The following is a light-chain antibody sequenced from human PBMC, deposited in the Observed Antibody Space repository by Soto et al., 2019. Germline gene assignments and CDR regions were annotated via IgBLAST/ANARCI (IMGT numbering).Light chain of an antibody. V-gene: IGKV1-39*01. CDR2: AAS. CDR3: QQSYSPLIS. Sequence: DIQMTQSPSSLSASVGDRVIITCRTSQSISRYLNWYQQKPGKAPKVLIYAASSLQTGVPSRFSGSGSGTDLTLTISSLQPEDFATCYCQQSYSPLISFRQETRLEI. J-gene: IGKJ5*01. CDR1: QSISRY.